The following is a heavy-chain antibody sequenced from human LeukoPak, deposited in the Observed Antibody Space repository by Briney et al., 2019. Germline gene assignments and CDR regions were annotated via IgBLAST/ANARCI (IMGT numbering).Heavy chain of an antibody. CDR3: ARVAHHDFWSGYSMTLNGMDV. Sequence: PSQTLSLTCAVSGGSISSGGYYWSWIRQPPGKGLEWIGEINHSGSTNYNPSLKSRVTISVDTSKNQLSLKLSSVTAADTAVYYCARVAHHDFWSGYSMTLNGMDVWGQGTTVTVSS. CDR2: INHSGST. V-gene: IGHV4-30-2*01. D-gene: IGHD3-3*01. J-gene: IGHJ6*02. CDR1: GGSISSGGYY.